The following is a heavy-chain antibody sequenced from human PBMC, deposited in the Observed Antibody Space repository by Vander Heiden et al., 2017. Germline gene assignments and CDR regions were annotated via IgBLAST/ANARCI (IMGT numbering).Heavy chain of an antibody. D-gene: IGHD1-7*01. J-gene: IGHJ4*02. CDR2: TRNKANSYST. Sequence: EVQLVESGGGLVPPGGSLRLYCAASGFTFSDHYIDWVRQAPGKGLEWVGRTRNKANSYSTEYAASVRGRFTISRDDSKNLVYLQMNSLKTEDTAVYYCGRGTGTTLWYWGQGTLVTVSS. V-gene: IGHV3-72*01. CDR1: GFTFSDHY. CDR3: GRGTGTTLWY.